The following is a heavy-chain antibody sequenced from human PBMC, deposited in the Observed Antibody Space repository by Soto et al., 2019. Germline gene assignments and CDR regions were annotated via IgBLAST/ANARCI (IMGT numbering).Heavy chain of an antibody. CDR2: MNPNSGNT. CDR3: ARAITPYDIVVVPGNYYYYMDV. CDR1: GYTFTSYD. V-gene: IGHV1-8*01. J-gene: IGHJ6*03. D-gene: IGHD2-2*01. Sequence: GASVKVSCKASGYTFTSYDINWVRQATGQGLEWMGWMNPNSGNTGYAQKFQGRVTMTRNTSISTAYMELSSLRSEDTAVYYCARAITPYDIVVVPGNYYYYMDVWGKGTTVTSP.